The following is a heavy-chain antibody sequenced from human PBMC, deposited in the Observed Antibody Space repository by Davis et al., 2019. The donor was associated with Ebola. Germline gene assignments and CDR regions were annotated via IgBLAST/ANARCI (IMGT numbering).Heavy chain of an antibody. CDR2: ISSRSGTK. J-gene: IGHJ6*04. CDR1: RLTFSTYS. CDR3: ARGPRYGDYPPGYYYGMDV. V-gene: IGHV3-48*02. Sequence: GESLKISCVDSRLTFSTYSMNWVRQAPGKGLEWVSYISSRSGTKYYADSVKGRFTLSRDNAKNSLYLQVNNLRDEDTAVYYCARGPRYGDYPPGYYYGMDVWGKGTTVIVSS. D-gene: IGHD4-17*01.